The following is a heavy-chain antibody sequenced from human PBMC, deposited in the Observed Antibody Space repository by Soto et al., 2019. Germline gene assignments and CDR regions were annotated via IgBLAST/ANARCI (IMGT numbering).Heavy chain of an antibody. J-gene: IGHJ6*03. CDR1: GFTFSSYA. V-gene: IGHV3-23*01. D-gene: IGHD6-19*01. Sequence: GGSLRLSCAASGFTFSSYAMSWVHQAPGKGLEWVSAISGSGGSTYYADSVKGRFTISRDNSKNTLYLQMNSLRAEDTAVYYCAKTVAGKKGYYYYYMDVWGKGTTVTVSS. CDR3: AKTVAGKKGYYYYYMDV. CDR2: ISGSGGST.